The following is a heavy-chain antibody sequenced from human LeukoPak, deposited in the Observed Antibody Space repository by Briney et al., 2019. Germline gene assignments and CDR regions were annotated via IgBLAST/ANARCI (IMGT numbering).Heavy chain of an antibody. D-gene: IGHD3-10*01. CDR3: AKEFMVRGVPATDY. J-gene: IGHJ4*02. Sequence: GGSLRLSCAASGFTFSSYGMHWVRQAPGKGLEGVAVISYDGSNKYYADSVKGRFTISRDNSKNTLYLQMNSLRAEDTAVYYCAKEFMVRGVPATDYWAREPWSPSPQ. CDR2: ISYDGSNK. CDR1: GFTFSSYG. V-gene: IGHV3-30*18.